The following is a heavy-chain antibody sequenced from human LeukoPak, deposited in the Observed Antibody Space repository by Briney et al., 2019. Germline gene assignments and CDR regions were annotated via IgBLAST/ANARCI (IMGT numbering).Heavy chain of an antibody. V-gene: IGHV4-34*01. D-gene: IGHD3-22*01. CDR1: GGSFSGYY. J-gene: IGHJ4*02. CDR3: ARGRTYYYDSSGRPSRGYFDY. Sequence: SETLSLTRAVYGGSFSGYYWSWIRQPPGKGLEWIGEINHSGSTNYNPSLKSRVTISVDTSKNQFSLKLSSVTAADTAVYYCARGRTYYYDSSGRPSRGYFDYWGQGTLVTVSS. CDR2: INHSGST.